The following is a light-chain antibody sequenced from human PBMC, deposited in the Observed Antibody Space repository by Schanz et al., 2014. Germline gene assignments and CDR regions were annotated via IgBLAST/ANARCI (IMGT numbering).Light chain of an antibody. Sequence: QSALTQPASVSGSPGQSVTISCTGSSSDVGRYNRVSWFQQPPGTAPKLMIFQVNSRPSGVPDRFSGSKSGTSASLAITGLQAEDEADYYCQSYDSSLSGSPVVFGGGTKLTVL. CDR3: QSYDSSLSGSPVV. CDR2: QVN. V-gene: IGLV2-18*02. J-gene: IGLJ2*01. CDR1: SSDVGRYNR.